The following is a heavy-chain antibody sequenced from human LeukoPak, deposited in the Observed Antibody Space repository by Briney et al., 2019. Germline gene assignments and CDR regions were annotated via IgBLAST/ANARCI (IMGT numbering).Heavy chain of an antibody. CDR2: IYYSGST. Sequence: SETLSLTCTVSGGSITSSSYYWGWIRQPPGKGLEWLGSIYYSGSTFYNPSLKSRVTISVDASKNQFSLKLTSVTAADTAVYYCARLLRFSNWFDPWGQGILVTVSS. V-gene: IGHV4-39*01. CDR3: ARLLRFSNWFDP. D-gene: IGHD3-3*01. J-gene: IGHJ5*02. CDR1: GGSITSSSYY.